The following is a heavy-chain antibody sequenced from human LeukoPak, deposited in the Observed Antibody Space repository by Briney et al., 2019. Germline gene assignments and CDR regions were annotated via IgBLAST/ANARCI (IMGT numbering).Heavy chain of an antibody. D-gene: IGHD4-23*01. J-gene: IGHJ4*02. CDR3: AKDWAGNGGFDY. CDR1: GFIFSTSA. CDR2: ISYDGSKK. V-gene: IGHV3-30*18. Sequence: SGRSLRLSCAASGFIFSTSAMHWVRRAPGKGLEWVAVISYDGSKKYYAESVKGRFTISRDNSKNTLYLQVNSLRAEDTAVYYCAKDWAGNGGFDYWGQGILVTVSS.